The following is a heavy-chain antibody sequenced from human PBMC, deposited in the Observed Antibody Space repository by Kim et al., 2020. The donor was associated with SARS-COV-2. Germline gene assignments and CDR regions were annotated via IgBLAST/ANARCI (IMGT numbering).Heavy chain of an antibody. J-gene: IGHJ4*02. V-gene: IGHV1-46*01. CDR3: ARDSRALAAAAFYFDY. Sequence: TFQGRVTMPRDTSTSTVYMELSSLRSEDTAVYYCARDSRALAAAAFYFDYWGQGPLVTVSS. D-gene: IGHD6-13*01.